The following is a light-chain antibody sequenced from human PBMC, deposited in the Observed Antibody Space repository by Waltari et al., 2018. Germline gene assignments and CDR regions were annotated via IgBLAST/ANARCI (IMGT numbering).Light chain of an antibody. Sequence: DIVMTQSPDSLAVSLGERATINCKSSPSVLYRSDNKNYLGWYQQKPGLPPKLLIYWASTRESGVPDRFSGSGSGTDFTLTISSLQAEDVAVYYCHQYFSPHWTFGQGTKVEIK. CDR3: HQYFSPHWT. CDR2: WAS. V-gene: IGKV4-1*01. J-gene: IGKJ1*01. CDR1: PSVLYRSDNKNY.